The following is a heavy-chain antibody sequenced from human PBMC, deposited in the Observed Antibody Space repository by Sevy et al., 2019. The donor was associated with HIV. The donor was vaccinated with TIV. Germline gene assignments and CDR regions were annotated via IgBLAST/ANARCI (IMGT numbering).Heavy chain of an antibody. CDR2: INEDGSGK. Sequence: GGSLRLSCVASGFTFTRYWMSWVRQAPGKGLEWVANINEDGSGKYYVDSVKGRFTISRDNAKNSLSLQMNSLRAEDTALYYCARDVAAGDYWGQRTLVTVSS. CDR3: ARDVAAGDY. D-gene: IGHD2-21*01. CDR1: GFTFTRYW. J-gene: IGHJ4*02. V-gene: IGHV3-7*01.